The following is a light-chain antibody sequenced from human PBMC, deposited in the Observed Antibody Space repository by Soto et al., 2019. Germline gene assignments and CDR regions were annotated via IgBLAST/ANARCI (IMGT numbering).Light chain of an antibody. CDR3: QQYHIWPSWT. CDR2: GAS. V-gene: IGKV3-15*01. J-gene: IGKJ1*01. Sequence: EIVLTQSPATLSVSLGDSATLSCRASQSVSLSLAWYQMRPGQPPRLLIYGASTRATDIPARFSGSGSGTDFPLTIISLQSEFFAVSFCQQYHIWPSWTFGQGTKVELK. CDR1: QSVSLS.